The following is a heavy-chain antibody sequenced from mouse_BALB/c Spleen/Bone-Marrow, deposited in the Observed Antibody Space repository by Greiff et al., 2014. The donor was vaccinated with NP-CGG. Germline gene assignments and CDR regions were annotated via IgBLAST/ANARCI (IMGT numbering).Heavy chain of an antibody. D-gene: IGHD4-1*01. CDR2: IYPSDSYT. CDR1: GYTFTSYW. Sequence: QVQLQQSGAELVRPGASVKLSYKASGYTFTSYWINWVKQRPGQGLEWIGNIYPSDSYTNYNQKFKDKATLTVDKSSSTAYMQLSSPTSEDSAVYYCTTGTRFAYWGQGTLVTVSA. J-gene: IGHJ3*01. V-gene: IGHV1-69*02. CDR3: TTGTRFAY.